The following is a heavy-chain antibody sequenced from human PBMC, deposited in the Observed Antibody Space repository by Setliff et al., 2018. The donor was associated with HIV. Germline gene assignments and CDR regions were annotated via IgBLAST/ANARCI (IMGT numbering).Heavy chain of an antibody. D-gene: IGHD2-21*01. Sequence: GGSLRLSCAASGFTFTSYAMNWVRQAPGKGLEWVSSISGSGSTTYYADSVKGRLTISRDNSQNALYLHMNSLRAEDTAVYYCAKLQEGHVYSHYDSWGQGTLGTVPQ. J-gene: IGHJ4*02. CDR1: GFTFTSYA. CDR2: ISGSGSTT. CDR3: AKLQEGHVYSHYDS. V-gene: IGHV3-23*01.